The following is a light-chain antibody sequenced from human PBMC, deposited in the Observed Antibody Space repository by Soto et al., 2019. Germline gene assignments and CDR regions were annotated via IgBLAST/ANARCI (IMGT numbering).Light chain of an antibody. CDR1: QSVSSNY. CDR2: AAS. Sequence: EILLTQSPGTLSLSPGVRATLSCRASQSVSSNYLAWYQQKPGQSPRLLIYAASTRATGIPDRFSGSGSGTDFTLTISRLEPEDFAVYYCHQYGSSPRTFGQGTKVDIK. CDR3: HQYGSSPRT. J-gene: IGKJ1*01. V-gene: IGKV3-20*01.